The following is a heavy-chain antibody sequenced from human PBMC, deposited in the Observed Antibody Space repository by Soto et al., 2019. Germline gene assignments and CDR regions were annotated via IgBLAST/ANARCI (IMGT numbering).Heavy chain of an antibody. CDR3: AREVPYGYSRVDY. CDR2: VNAGNDKT. J-gene: IGHJ4*02. V-gene: IGHV1-3*01. CDR1: GYTFTNNV. D-gene: IGHD5-18*01. Sequence: QVHLVQSGAEVKKPGASVKVSCKTSGYTFTNNVIHWVRQAPGQRLEWMGWVNAGNDKTKWSREFQGRLTRTKDTSATTAYMELSSLTSEDTAIYFCAREVPYGYSRVDYWGQGTLVTVSS.